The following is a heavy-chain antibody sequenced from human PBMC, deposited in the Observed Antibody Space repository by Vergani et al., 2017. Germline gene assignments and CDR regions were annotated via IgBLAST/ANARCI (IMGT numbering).Heavy chain of an antibody. Sequence: QVQLQESGPGLVKPSETLSLTCTVSGDSVISTDYHWGWLRQPPGKGVEWIGSMDYSGSTSYNPSLESRISISFETPKNQFSLRLTSVTAADTAVYYCASKRGACRAAYCHSYDFWGPGTLVGVSS. V-gene: IGHV4-39*01. CDR2: MDYSGST. CDR3: ASKRGACRAAYCHSYDF. CDR1: GDSVISTDYH. J-gene: IGHJ4*02. D-gene: IGHD2-15*01.